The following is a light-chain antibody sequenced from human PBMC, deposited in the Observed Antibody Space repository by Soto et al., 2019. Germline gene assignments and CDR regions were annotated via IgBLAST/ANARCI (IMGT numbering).Light chain of an antibody. V-gene: IGKV3-15*01. Sequence: ISMRSSQDTQSVSPGERATLSCRASQSVSSNLAWYQQKPGQAPRLLIYGASTRATGIPARFSGSGSGTEFTLTISSLQSEDFAVYYCQQYNNWPPWFGQGTKVDIK. CDR2: GAS. CDR3: QQYNNWPPW. CDR1: QSVSSN. J-gene: IGKJ1*01.